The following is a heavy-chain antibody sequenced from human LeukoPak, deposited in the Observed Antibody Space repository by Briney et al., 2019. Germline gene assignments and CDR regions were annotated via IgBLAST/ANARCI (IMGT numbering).Heavy chain of an antibody. D-gene: IGHD3-22*01. V-gene: IGHV3-21*01. CDR2: ISSSSSYI. Sequence: GGSLRLSCAASGFTFSSYGMHWVRQAPGKGLEWVSSISSSSSYIYYADSVKGRFTISRDNAKNSLYLQMNSLRAEDTAVYYCARHPHPNYYDSSGFFDYWGQGTLVSVSS. CDR1: GFTFSSYG. CDR3: ARHPHPNYYDSSGFFDY. J-gene: IGHJ4*02.